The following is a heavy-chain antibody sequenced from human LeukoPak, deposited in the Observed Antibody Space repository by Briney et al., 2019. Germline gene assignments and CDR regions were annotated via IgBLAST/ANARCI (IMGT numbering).Heavy chain of an antibody. CDR3: ARVRAPDRYYYDSSGYYYLAFDI. J-gene: IGHJ3*02. CDR2: IYYSGST. V-gene: IGHV4-61*01. Sequence: PSETLSLTCTVSGGSFSSGSYYWSWIRQPPGKGLEWIGYIYYSGSTNYNPSLKSRVTISVDTSKNQFSLKLSSVTAADTAVYYCARVRAPDRYYYDSSGYYYLAFDIWGQGTMVTVSS. D-gene: IGHD3-22*01. CDR1: GGSFSSGSYY.